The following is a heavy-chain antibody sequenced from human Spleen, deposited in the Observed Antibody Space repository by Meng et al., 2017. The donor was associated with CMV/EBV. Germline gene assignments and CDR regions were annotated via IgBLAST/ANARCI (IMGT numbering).Heavy chain of an antibody. CDR1: TFNFTKAW. Sequence: GESLKISCAASTFNFTKAWMSWVRQAPGKGLEWVGRIKTKTEGGTTDYAAPVKGRFTVSRDDSKNTLYLQMNSLKTEDTAVYYCTTDPRYCSITSCHFDYWGQGTLVTVSS. V-gene: IGHV3-15*01. J-gene: IGHJ4*02. CDR3: TTDPRYCSITSCHFDY. D-gene: IGHD2-2*01. CDR2: IKTKTEGGTT.